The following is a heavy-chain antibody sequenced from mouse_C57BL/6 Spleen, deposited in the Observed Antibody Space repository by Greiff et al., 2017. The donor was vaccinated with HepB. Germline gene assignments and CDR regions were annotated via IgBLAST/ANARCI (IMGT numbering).Heavy chain of an antibody. CDR3: ARDSYYYGNPYYAMDY. Sequence: VKLQQPGAELVRPGSSVKLSCKASGYTFTSYWMHWVKQRPIQGLEWIGNIDPSDSETHYNQKFKDKATLTVDKSSSTAYMQLSSLTSEDSAVYYCARDSYYYGNPYYAMDYWGQGTSVTVSS. J-gene: IGHJ4*01. V-gene: IGHV1-52*01. CDR1: GYTFTSYW. D-gene: IGHD2-1*01. CDR2: IDPSDSET.